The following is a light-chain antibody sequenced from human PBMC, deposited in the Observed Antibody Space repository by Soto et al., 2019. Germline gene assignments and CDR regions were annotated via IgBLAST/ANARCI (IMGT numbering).Light chain of an antibody. J-gene: IGKJ1*01. V-gene: IGKV3-15*01. CDR2: DAS. Sequence: EVLMTQSPATLSVSPGERVIPSCRASQRISNDLAWYQQKAGQAPRLLIYDASTRATGIPARFSGSGSGTEFTLTISSLQSEDFAVYYCQQYNDWPPWTFGQGTKVDIK. CDR1: QRISND. CDR3: QQYNDWPPWT.